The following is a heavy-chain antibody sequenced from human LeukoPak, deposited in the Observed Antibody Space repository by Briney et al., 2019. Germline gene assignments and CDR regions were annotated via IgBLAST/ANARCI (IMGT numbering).Heavy chain of an antibody. J-gene: IGHJ5*02. V-gene: IGHV4-4*02. CDR1: GGFLSSTNW. CDR3: ARDVSSLWDTARGGWFDP. Sequence: SETLSLTCAVSGGFLSSTNWWSWVRQPPGKGLEWIGETYHSGSTNCNPSLKSRVTISVDKSKNQFSLNLSSVTAADTAVYYCARDVSSLWDTARGGWFDPWGQGTLVTVSS. D-gene: IGHD5-18*01. CDR2: TYHSGST.